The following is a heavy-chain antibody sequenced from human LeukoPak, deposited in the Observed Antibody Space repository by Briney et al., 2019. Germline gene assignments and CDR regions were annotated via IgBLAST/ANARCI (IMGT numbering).Heavy chain of an antibody. CDR3: ARVGSITTAGILIRYYAMDF. Sequence: PSETLSLTCTVSGGSISSYYWSWIRQPPGKGLEWIAYIYYSGSTNYNPSLKSRVTISVDTSKNQFSLKLSSVTAADTAVYYCARVGSITTAGILIRYYAMDFWGQGTTVTVSS. CDR2: IYYSGST. D-gene: IGHD6-13*01. V-gene: IGHV4-59*01. J-gene: IGHJ6*02. CDR1: GGSISSYY.